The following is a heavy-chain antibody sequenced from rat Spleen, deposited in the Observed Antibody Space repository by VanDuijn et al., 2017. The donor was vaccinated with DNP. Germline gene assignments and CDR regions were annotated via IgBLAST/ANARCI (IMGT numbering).Heavy chain of an antibody. CDR2: ISYDGGST. J-gene: IGHJ3*01. CDR1: GFTFSDYY. Sequence: EVQLVESGGGLVQPGRSLKLSCAASGFTFSDYYVAWVRQAPAKGLEWVASISYDGGSTFYRDSVKGRFTISRDNAKSTLYLQMDSLRSEDTATYYCVRRGHTTRLNWFVYWGQGTLVTVSS. D-gene: IGHD1-6*01. CDR3: VRRGHTTRLNWFVY. V-gene: IGHV5-20*01.